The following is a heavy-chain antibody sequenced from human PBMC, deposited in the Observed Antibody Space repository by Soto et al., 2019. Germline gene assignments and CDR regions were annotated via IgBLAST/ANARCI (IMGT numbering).Heavy chain of an antibody. Sequence: PGGSLRLSCAASGFSFSYFAMSWVRQAPGKGLEWVAAISGSGGNTYYADSVKGRFTISRDNSKNTLYLQMNSLRAEDTAVYYCAKARTPYYYGSGSYYDQPDYWGQGTLVTVSS. CDR2: ISGSGGNT. CDR3: AKARTPYYYGSGSYYDQPDY. D-gene: IGHD3-10*01. V-gene: IGHV3-23*01. CDR1: GFSFSYFA. J-gene: IGHJ4*02.